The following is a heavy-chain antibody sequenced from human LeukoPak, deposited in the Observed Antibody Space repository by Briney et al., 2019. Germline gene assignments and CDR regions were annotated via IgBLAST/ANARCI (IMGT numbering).Heavy chain of an antibody. Sequence: GGSLRLSCAASGFTISSNYMSWVRQAPGKGLEWVSVIYSGGSTYYSDSVKGRFTISRHNSKNTLYLQMNSLRAEDTAVYYCAGETGDWFDPWGQGTLVTVSS. J-gene: IGHJ5*02. CDR1: GFTISSNY. D-gene: IGHD1-14*01. CDR2: IYSGGST. V-gene: IGHV3-53*04. CDR3: AGETGDWFDP.